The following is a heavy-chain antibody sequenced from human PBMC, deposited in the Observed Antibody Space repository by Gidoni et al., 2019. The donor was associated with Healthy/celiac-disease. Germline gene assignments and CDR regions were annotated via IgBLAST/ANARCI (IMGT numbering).Heavy chain of an antibody. CDR2: IIPIFGTA. V-gene: IGHV1-69*01. CDR3: ARDGPTVTTYYYYGMDV. J-gene: IGHJ6*02. D-gene: IGHD4-17*01. Sequence: QLVEKGAEVKQPGSSVNVSCKASGGTFRSYALSWVRQAPGQGLEWMGGIIPIFGTANYAQKFQGRVTITADETTSKAYMELSRLRSEDTAVYYCARDGPTVTTYYYYGMDVWGQGTTVTVSS. CDR1: GGTFRSYA.